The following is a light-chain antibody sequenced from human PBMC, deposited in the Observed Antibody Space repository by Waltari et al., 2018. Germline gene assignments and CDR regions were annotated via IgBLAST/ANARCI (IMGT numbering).Light chain of an antibody. V-gene: IGLV2-23*02. Sequence: QSALTQPASVSGTPGQSITISCTGPTSDVGNYDLVSWYHHHPGKAPKRLICEVIKRPSGVSSRFSGSKSGSTASLTISGLQPDDEADYYCCSYAGLGTYVFGSGTKVTVL. CDR1: TSDVGNYDL. CDR3: CSYAGLGTYV. J-gene: IGLJ1*01. CDR2: EVI.